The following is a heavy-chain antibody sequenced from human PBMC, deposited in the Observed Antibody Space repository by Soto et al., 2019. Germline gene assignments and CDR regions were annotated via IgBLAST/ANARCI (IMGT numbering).Heavy chain of an antibody. V-gene: IGHV3-13*01. CDR3: ARVRPGWYLDV. CDR2: IGTASDT. J-gene: IGHJ2*01. Sequence: PGGSLRLSCAASGFTFGSHDMQWVRQAPGKGLEWVSGIGTASDTYYADSVKGRFIISREDVKRSLNLQLNSLRAEDTGVYFCARVRPGWYLDVWGRGTRGTVSS. CDR1: GFTFGSHD. D-gene: IGHD6-6*01.